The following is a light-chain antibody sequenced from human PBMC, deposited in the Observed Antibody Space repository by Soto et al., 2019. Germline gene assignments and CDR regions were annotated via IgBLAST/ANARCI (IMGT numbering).Light chain of an antibody. CDR1: SSNIGAGYH. CDR3: QSYDRTVTTVV. CDR2: GNT. V-gene: IGLV1-40*01. Sequence: QSVLTQPPFLSGAPGQSVTISCTGSSSNIGAGYHVHWYQHTPGEAPKLLIYGNTNRPAGISDRFSGSKSGTSAFLAITGLQAEDEADYFCQSYDRTVTTVVFGGGTKVTVL. J-gene: IGLJ2*01.